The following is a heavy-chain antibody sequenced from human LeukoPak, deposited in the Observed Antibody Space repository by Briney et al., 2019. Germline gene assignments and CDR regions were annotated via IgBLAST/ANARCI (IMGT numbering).Heavy chain of an antibody. V-gene: IGHV3-74*01. CDR3: ARDPGGGGARGHNWFDP. D-gene: IGHD2-21*01. CDR1: GFTFSSYW. J-gene: IGHJ5*02. CDR2: ISYDGST. Sequence: GGSLRLSCAASGFTFSSYWMHWVRQGPGKGLVWVSRISYDGSTHYADSVKGRFTISRDNTKNTLFLQMNGLRVDDTAVYYCARDPGGGGARGHNWFDPWGQGTLVTVSS.